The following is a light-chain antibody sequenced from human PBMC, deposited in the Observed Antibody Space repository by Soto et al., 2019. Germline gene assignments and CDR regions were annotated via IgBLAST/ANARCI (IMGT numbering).Light chain of an antibody. CDR2: DAS. J-gene: IGLJ1*01. V-gene: IGLV2-23*01. Sequence: QSVLTQPASVSGSPGQSITISCTGTSSDVGSYDFVSWYQQHPGKAPKLMIFDASKRPSGVSNRFSGSKSGNTASLTISGLQAEDEADYYCCSYAGSSTYGFGTGTRSPS. CDR1: SSDVGSYDF. CDR3: CSYAGSSTYG.